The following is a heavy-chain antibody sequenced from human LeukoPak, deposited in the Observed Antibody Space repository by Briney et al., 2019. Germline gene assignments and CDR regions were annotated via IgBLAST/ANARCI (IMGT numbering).Heavy chain of an antibody. CDR2: MNPNSGNT. Sequence: ASVKVSCKTSGYTFTIYYINWVRQATGQGLEWMGWMNPNSGNTGYAQKFQGRVTITRDTSINTAYMELSSLTSEDTAIYYCARADGSSSIDYYHLDVWGKGTTVTVSS. J-gene: IGHJ6*03. D-gene: IGHD6-6*01. CDR3: ARADGSSSIDYYHLDV. CDR1: GYTFTIYY. V-gene: IGHV1-8*03.